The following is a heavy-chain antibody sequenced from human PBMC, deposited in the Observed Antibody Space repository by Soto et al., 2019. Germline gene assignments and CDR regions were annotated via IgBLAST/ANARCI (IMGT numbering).Heavy chain of an antibody. Sequence: QVQLVQSGAEVKKPGSSVKVSCKASGGTFSNDIITWVRQAPGQGLEWMGRITPLLDIANYAQKFQGRATITADKSTSTSYMELNSLRSEDTAVYYCVRDSPIGSTYSGYDGIDYWGQGTLGTVSS. J-gene: IGHJ4*02. V-gene: IGHV1-69*08. CDR2: ITPLLDIA. CDR1: GGTFSNDI. CDR3: VRDSPIGSTYSGYDGIDY. D-gene: IGHD5-12*01.